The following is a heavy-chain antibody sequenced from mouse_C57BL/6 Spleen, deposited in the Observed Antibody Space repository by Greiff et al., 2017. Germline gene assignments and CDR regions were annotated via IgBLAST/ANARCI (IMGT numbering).Heavy chain of an antibody. CDR2: IYPGDGDT. CDR3: AIDSSGYPFAY. CDR1: GYAFSSYW. Sequence: QVQLKQSGAELVKPGASVKISCKASGYAFSSYWMNWVKQRPGQGLEWIGQIYPGDGDTNYNGKFKGKATLTADKSSSTAYMQLSSLTSEDSAVYFCAIDSSGYPFAYWGQGTLVTVSA. V-gene: IGHV1-80*01. J-gene: IGHJ3*01. D-gene: IGHD3-2*02.